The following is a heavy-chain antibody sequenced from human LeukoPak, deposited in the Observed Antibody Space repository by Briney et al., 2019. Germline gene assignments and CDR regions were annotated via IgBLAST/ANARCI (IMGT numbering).Heavy chain of an antibody. Sequence: GESLKISCKGSGYSFTSYWISWVRQAPGKGLEWVSSISSSSSYIYYADSVKGRFTISRDNAKNSLYLQMNSLRAEDTAVYYCARDLADGVLYYDFWSGEGNYGMDVWGQGTTVTVSS. CDR3: ARDLADGVLYYDFWSGEGNYGMDV. CDR2: ISSSSSYI. CDR1: GYSFTSYW. V-gene: IGHV3-21*01. D-gene: IGHD3-3*01. J-gene: IGHJ6*02.